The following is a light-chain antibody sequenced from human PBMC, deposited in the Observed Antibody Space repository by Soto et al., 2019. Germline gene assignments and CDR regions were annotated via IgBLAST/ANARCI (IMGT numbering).Light chain of an antibody. J-gene: IGKJ1*01. CDR1: QGISNY. CDR3: QKYNSAPRT. CDR2: AAS. V-gene: IGKV1-27*01. Sequence: DIQMTQSPSSLSASVGDRVTITCWASQGISNYLAWYQQEPGKVPKLLIYAASTLQSGVPSRFSGSGSGTDFTLTISSLQPEDVATYYCQKYNSAPRTFGQGTKVEIK.